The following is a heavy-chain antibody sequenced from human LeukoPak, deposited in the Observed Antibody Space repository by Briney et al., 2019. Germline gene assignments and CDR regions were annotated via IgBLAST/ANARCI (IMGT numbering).Heavy chain of an antibody. CDR3: AREAGIAAAGGWFDP. J-gene: IGHJ5*02. V-gene: IGHV1-69*01. CDR1: GGTLSSYA. CDR2: IIPIFGTA. D-gene: IGHD6-13*01. Sequence: SVKVSCKASGGTLSSYAISWVRQAPGQGLEWMGGIIPIFGTANYAQKFQGRVTITADESTSTAYMELSSLRSEDTAVYYCAREAGIAAAGGWFDPWGQGTLVTVSS.